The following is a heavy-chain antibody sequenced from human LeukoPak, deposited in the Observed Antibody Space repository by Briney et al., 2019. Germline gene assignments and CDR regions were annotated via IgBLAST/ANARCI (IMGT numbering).Heavy chain of an antibody. V-gene: IGHV1-69*04. CDR2: IIPILGIA. Sequence: ASVKVSCKASGGTFSSYAISWVRQAPGQGLEWMGRIIPILGIANYAQKFQGRVTITADKSTSTAYMELSSLKSEDTAVYYCASGQLYTADYWGQGTLVTVSS. D-gene: IGHD5-18*01. CDR1: GGTFSSYA. CDR3: ASGQLYTADY. J-gene: IGHJ4*02.